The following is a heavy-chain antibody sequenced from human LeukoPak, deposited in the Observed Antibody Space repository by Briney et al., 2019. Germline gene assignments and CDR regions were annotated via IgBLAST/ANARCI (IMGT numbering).Heavy chain of an antibody. CDR2: ISAYNGNT. Sequence: ASVKVSCKASGYTFTSYGISWVRQAPGQGLEWMGWISAYNGNTNYAQKLQGRVTMTTDTSTSTAYMELRSLRSDDTAVYYCARDRYCSSTSCYLGAFDIRGQGTMVTVSS. CDR1: GYTFTSYG. D-gene: IGHD2-2*01. V-gene: IGHV1-18*01. CDR3: ARDRYCSSTSCYLGAFDI. J-gene: IGHJ3*02.